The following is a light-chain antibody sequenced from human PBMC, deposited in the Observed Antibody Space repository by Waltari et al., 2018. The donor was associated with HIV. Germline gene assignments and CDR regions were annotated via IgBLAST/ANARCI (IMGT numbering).Light chain of an antibody. CDR2: GDD. J-gene: IGLJ3*02. Sequence: QSVLTQPPSVSGAPGQRVTISCSNVGALYDVNWYQQLPAAAPKLLIYGDDNRPSGVPDRFSGSKSGTSASLAITGLQPEDEADYYCASWDDSLSGPNWVFGGGTSLTVL. CDR3: ASWDDSLSGPNWV. V-gene: IGLV1-40*02. CDR1: NVGALYD.